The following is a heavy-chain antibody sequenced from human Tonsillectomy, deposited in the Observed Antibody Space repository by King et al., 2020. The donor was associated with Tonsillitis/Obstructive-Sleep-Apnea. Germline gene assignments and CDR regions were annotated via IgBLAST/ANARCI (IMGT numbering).Heavy chain of an antibody. J-gene: IGHJ5*02. Sequence: VQLVESGSELKKPGASVKVACKASGYSFTTYAVNWVRQAPGQGLEWMGWINTNTGNPTYAQGFTGRFVFSLDTSVSTAFLQISSLKAEDTAVNYCARLIFAADIAMDNWFDPWGQGTLVTVSS. CDR1: GYSFTTYA. V-gene: IGHV7-4-1*02. CDR2: INTNTGNP. D-gene: IGHD3-10*01. CDR3: ARLIFAADIAMDNWFDP.